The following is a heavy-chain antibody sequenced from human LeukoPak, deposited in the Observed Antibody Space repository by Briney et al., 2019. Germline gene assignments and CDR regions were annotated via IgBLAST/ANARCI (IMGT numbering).Heavy chain of an antibody. CDR1: GFTFSSYA. CDR2: ILFDGSNK. CDR3: ARDTYPPPRYSYGLGYFDY. V-gene: IGHV3-30*04. D-gene: IGHD5-18*01. Sequence: GRSLRLSCAASGFTFSSYAMHWVRQAPGKGLEWVAVILFDGSNKYYADSVKGRFTISRDNSKNTPYLQMNSLRAEDTAVYYCARDTYPPPRYSYGLGYFDYWGQGTLVTVSS. J-gene: IGHJ4*02.